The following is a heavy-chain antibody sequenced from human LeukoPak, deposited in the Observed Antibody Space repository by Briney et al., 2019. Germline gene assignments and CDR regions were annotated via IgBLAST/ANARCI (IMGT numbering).Heavy chain of an antibody. J-gene: IGHJ4*02. D-gene: IGHD3-9*01. CDR3: ARTTIFGLYYFDY. V-gene: IGHV4-59*01. CDR1: GGSISSYY. CDR2: IYYSGST. Sequence: PSETLSLTCTVSGGSISSYYWNWIRQPPGKGLEWIGYIYYSGSTNYNPSLKSRVTISVDTSKNQFSLKLSSVTAADTAVYYCARTTIFGLYYFDYWGQGTLVTVSS.